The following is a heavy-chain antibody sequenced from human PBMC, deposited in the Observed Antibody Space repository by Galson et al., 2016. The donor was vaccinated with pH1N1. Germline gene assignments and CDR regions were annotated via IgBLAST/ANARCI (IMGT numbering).Heavy chain of an antibody. V-gene: IGHV1-8*03. CDR3: ARGQPLWGYSGRY. D-gene: IGHD1-26*01. CDR1: RNTFTSHD. CDR2: MNPNSGNT. Sequence: SVKVSCKASRNTFTSHDINWVRQATGQGLEWMGWMNPNSGNTGYAQKFQGKVTFTRNTSIITAYMELSSLRSEDTAVYYCARGQPLWGYSGRYWGQGTLVTVSS. J-gene: IGHJ4*02.